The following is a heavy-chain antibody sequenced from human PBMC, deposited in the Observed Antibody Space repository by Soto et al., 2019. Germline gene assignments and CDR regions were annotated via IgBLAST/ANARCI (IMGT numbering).Heavy chain of an antibody. Sequence: VASVKVSCKASGGTFSSYAISWVRQAPGQGLEWMGGIIPIFGTANYAQKFQGRVTITADKPTSTAYMELSSLRSEDTAVYYCADQRDTGTIDYWGQGTLVTVSS. CDR1: GGTFSSYA. V-gene: IGHV1-69*06. CDR2: IIPIFGTA. D-gene: IGHD5-18*01. CDR3: ADQRDTGTIDY. J-gene: IGHJ4*02.